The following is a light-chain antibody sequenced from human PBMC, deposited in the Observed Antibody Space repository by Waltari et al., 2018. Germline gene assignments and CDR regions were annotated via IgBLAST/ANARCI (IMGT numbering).Light chain of an antibody. J-gene: IGKJ1*01. CDR3: QHHVRLPAT. CDR1: QSVSRY. CDR2: AAS. V-gene: IGKV3-20*01. Sequence: EIVLMQSPGTLSLSPGERATLSCRASQSVSRYLAWYQQKPGQAPRLLIYAASTRATGIPDRFSGSGSGTDFSLTISRLEPEDFAVYFCQHHVRLPATFGQGTKVEIK.